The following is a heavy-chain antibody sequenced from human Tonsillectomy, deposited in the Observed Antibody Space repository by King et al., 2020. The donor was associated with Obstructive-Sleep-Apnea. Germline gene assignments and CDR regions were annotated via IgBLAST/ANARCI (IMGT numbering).Heavy chain of an antibody. CDR3: ARDWLGGAVLLRSDAFDI. CDR2: IYYSAST. D-gene: IGHD3-10*01. Sequence: VQLQESGPGLVKPSQTLSLTCTVSGCSISSGAYYWSWIGQHPGKGLEWIGYIYYSASTYYNLSLKGRVTILIDTSKNQFSLKLSSVTAADTAVYYCARDWLGGAVLLRSDAFDIWGQGTMVTVSS. V-gene: IGHV4-31*03. J-gene: IGHJ3*02. CDR1: GCSISSGAYY.